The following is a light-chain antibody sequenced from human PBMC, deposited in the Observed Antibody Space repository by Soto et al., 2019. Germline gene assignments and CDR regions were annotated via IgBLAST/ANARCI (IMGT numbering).Light chain of an antibody. CDR1: SRHITYI. J-gene: IGLJ1*01. CDR3: ETWDSNTRV. CDR2: LERSGSY. V-gene: IGLV4-60*03. Sequence: QTVVTQSSSASASLGSSVKLTCTLSSRHITYIIAWHQQQPGKAPRYLMKLERSGSYNKGSGVPDRFSGSSSGADRYLTISTLQSEDEADYYCETWDSNTRVFGTGTKVTVL.